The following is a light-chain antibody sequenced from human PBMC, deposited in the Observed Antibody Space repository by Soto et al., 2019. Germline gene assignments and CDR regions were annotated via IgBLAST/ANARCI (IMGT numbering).Light chain of an antibody. V-gene: IGKV2-28*01. CDR1: QSLLHSNGYNY. CDR2: LGS. J-gene: IGKJ5*01. CDR3: MQALQTPPT. Sequence: DIVMTQSPLSLPFTPGEPSSISCMSSQSLLHSNGYNYLDWYLQKPGQSPQLLIYLGSNRASGVPDRFSGSGSGTDFTLKISRVEAEDVGVYYCMQALQTPPTFGQGTRLEI.